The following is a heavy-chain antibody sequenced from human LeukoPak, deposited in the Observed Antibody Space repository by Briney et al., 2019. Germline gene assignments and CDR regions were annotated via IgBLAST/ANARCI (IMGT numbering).Heavy chain of an antibody. CDR2: TYYRSKWYN. V-gene: IGHV6-1*01. Sequence: SQTLSLTCVISGDSVSSNSAAWNWLRHSPSRGLEWLGRTYYRSKWYNDYTVTVKSRITINPDTSKNQFSLQLTSVTPEDTAVYYCTRGGRYTSYYWQYWGLGTLVTISS. D-gene: IGHD1-26*01. CDR3: TRGGRYTSYYWQY. J-gene: IGHJ4*02. CDR1: GDSVSSNSAA.